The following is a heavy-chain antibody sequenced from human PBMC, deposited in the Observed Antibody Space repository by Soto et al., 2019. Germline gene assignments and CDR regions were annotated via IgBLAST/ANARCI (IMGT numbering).Heavy chain of an antibody. V-gene: IGHV3-23*01. CDR3: AKTIVVPAATIQAFFDY. Sequence: GGSLRLSCAASGFTFSSYAMSWVRQAPGKGLEWVSAISGSGGSTYYADSVKGRFTISRDNSKITLYLQMNSLRAEDTAVYYCAKTIVVPAATIQAFFDYWGQGTLVTVSS. D-gene: IGHD2-2*01. CDR2: ISGSGGST. J-gene: IGHJ4*02. CDR1: GFTFSSYA.